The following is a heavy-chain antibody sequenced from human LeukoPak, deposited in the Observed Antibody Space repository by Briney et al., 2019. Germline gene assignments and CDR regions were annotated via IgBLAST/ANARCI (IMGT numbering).Heavy chain of an antibody. Sequence: GGSLRLSCAASGFTFSSYWMSWVRQAPGKGLEWVANIKQDGSEKYYVDSVKGRFTISRDNAKNSQYLQMNSLRAETAVYYCASPPYGYYYYYMDVWGKGTTVTVSS. CDR3: ASPPYGYYYYYMDV. CDR1: GFTFSSYW. J-gene: IGHJ6*03. CDR2: IKQDGSEK. D-gene: IGHD3-16*01. V-gene: IGHV3-7*01.